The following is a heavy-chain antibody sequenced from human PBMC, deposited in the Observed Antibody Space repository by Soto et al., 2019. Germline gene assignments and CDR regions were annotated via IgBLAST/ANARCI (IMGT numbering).Heavy chain of an antibody. CDR2: IIHSEST. CDR3: ARQRPTDGRWEFANYYGMDV. V-gene: IGHV4-34*12. CDR1: GGSFSAYY. Sequence: PSETLSLTCAVYGGSFSAYYWSWVRQPPGKGLEWIGEIIHSESTKYNTYLKSRVTISVDTSKNQFSLKLSSVTAADTAVYYCARQRPTDGRWEFANYYGMDVWGQGTPVTVSS. D-gene: IGHD1-26*01. J-gene: IGHJ6*02.